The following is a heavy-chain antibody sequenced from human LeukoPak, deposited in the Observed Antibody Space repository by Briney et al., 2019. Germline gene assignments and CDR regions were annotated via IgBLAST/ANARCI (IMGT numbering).Heavy chain of an antibody. CDR1: GGSISTYY. V-gene: IGHV4-4*07. D-gene: IGHD7-27*01. CDR2: IYTSGST. CDR3: ARDLSNRGRDYYYYMDV. J-gene: IGHJ6*03. Sequence: SETLSLTGTVSGGSISTYYWSWIRQPAGKGLEWIGRIYTSGSTNYNPSLKSRLTMSVDTSKNQFSLKLSSVTAADTAVYYCARDLSNRGRDYYYYMDVWGKGTTVTVSS.